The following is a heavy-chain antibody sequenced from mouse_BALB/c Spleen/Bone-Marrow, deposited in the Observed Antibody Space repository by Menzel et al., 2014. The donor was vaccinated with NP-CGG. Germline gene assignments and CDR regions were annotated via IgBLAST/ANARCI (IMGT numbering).Heavy chain of an antibody. V-gene: IGHV5-6*01. CDR3: ERLTLDYAMDY. CDR1: GFTFSNYG. D-gene: IGHD1-3*01. CDR2: ISSGGSYT. J-gene: IGHJ4*01. Sequence: EVQGVESGGDLVKPGGSLKLSCAASGFTFSNYGMSWVRQTPDKRLEWVATISSGGSYTYFPDSVKGRFTISRDNAKNTLYLQMNSLKSEDAAMYYCERLTLDYAMDYWGQGTSVTVSS.